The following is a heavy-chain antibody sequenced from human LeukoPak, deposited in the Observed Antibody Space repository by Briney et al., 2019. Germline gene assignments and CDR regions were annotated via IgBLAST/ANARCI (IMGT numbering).Heavy chain of an antibody. CDR2: IYYSGST. J-gene: IGHJ3*02. CDR3: AKEGESGDAFDI. D-gene: IGHD3-10*01. CDR1: GGSISSGDCY. V-gene: IGHV4-30-4*01. Sequence: SETLSLTCTVSGGSISSGDCYWSWIRQPPGKGLEWIGYIYYSGSTFYNPSLESRVTISVDTSKNQFSLRLSSVTAADTAVYYCAKEGESGDAFDIWGQGTMVTVSS.